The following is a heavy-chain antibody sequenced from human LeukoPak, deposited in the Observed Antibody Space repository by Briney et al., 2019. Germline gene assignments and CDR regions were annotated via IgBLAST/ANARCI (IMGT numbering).Heavy chain of an antibody. CDR3: ARSTATDYYDSSGYPAWFDP. V-gene: IGHV5-51*01. D-gene: IGHD3-22*01. Sequence: GESLKISCKGSGYSFTSDWIGWVRQMPGKGLEWMGIIYPGDSDTRYSPSFQGQVTISADKSISTAYLQWSSLKASDTAMYYCARSTATDYYDSSGYPAWFDPWGQGTLVTVSS. CDR2: IYPGDSDT. CDR1: GYSFTSDW. J-gene: IGHJ5*02.